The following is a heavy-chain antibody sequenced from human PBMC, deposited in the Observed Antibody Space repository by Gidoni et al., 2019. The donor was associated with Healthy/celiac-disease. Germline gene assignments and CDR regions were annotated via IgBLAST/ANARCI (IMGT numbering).Heavy chain of an antibody. Sequence: FDDYAMHWVRQAPGKGLEWVSGISWNSGSIGYADSVKGRFTISRDNAKNSLYLQMNSLRAEDTALYYCAKDMGYSGSYTFFDYWGQGTLVTVSS. CDR1: FDDYA. CDR2: ISWNSGSI. CDR3: AKDMGYSGSYTFFDY. V-gene: IGHV3-9*01. J-gene: IGHJ4*02. D-gene: IGHD1-26*01.